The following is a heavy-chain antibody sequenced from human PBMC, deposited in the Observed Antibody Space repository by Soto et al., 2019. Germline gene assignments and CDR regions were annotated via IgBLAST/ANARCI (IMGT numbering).Heavy chain of an antibody. CDR2: IIPIFPTA. CDR3: ALRTSVFGVVAMGGLDV. V-gene: IGHV1-69*14. J-gene: IGHJ6*01. D-gene: IGHD3-3*01. CDR1: GGTFSSYS. Sequence: QVQLVQSGAELKKPGSSVRVSCQASGGTFSSYSVNWVRQAPGQGLEWMGGIIPIFPTADHGQRFQGRVTITADKSTNTADMELSSLSSDDTAVYYCALRTSVFGVVAMGGLDVWGQGTTVTVSS.